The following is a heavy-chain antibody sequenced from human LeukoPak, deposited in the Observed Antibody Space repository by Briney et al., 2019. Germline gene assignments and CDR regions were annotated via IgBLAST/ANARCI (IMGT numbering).Heavy chain of an antibody. CDR3: ARSRSGSYLLGY. J-gene: IGHJ4*02. D-gene: IGHD1-26*01. CDR1: GGTFSSYA. CDR2: INPSGGTT. Sequence: ASVKVSCKASGGTFSSYAISWVRQAPGQGLEWMGIINPSGGTTSYAQKFQGRVTMARDTSTSTVYMELSSLRSEDTAVYYCARSRSGSYLLGYWGQGTLVTVSS. V-gene: IGHV1-46*01.